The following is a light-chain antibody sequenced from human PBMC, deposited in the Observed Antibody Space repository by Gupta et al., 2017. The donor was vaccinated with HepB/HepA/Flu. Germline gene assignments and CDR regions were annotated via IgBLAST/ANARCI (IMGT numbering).Light chain of an antibody. CDR3: QKDNSAPLT. V-gene: IGKV1-27*01. CDR1: QDISNY. CDR2: DGS. J-gene: IGKJ1*01. Sequence: DIQMTQSPSSLSASVGDRVIITCRASQDISNYVAWYQQKPGKVPKLLIYDGSTLQTGVPSRFSGSGSGTDFTLTISSLQPEDVATYYCQKDNSAPLTFGQGTKVEIK.